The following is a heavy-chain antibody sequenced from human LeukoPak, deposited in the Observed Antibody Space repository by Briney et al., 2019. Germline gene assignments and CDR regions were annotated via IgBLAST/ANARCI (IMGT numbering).Heavy chain of an antibody. CDR2: IKSQTDGGTT. Sequence: SGGSLRLSCAASGFTFSNAWMTWVRQAPGKGLEWVGRIKSQTDGGTTDYAAPVKGRFIISRDDSKNTLYLQMNSLKTEDTAVYYCTTSTSGSWGQGTLVTVSS. V-gene: IGHV3-15*01. J-gene: IGHJ5*02. CDR1: GFTFSNAW. CDR3: TTSTSGS. D-gene: IGHD3-10*01.